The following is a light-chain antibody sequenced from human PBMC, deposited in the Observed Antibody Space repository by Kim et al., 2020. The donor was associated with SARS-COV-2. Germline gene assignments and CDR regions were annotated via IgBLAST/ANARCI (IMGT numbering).Light chain of an antibody. CDR1: QGISSY. V-gene: IGKV1-9*01. CDR2: AAS. J-gene: IGKJ4*01. Sequence: DIQLTQSPSFLSASVGDRVTITCRASQGISSYLAWYQQKPGKAPKLLIYAASTLQSGVPSRFSGSGSGTGFTLTISSLQPEDFATYYCQQLISYPLTFGGGTKVDIK. CDR3: QQLISYPLT.